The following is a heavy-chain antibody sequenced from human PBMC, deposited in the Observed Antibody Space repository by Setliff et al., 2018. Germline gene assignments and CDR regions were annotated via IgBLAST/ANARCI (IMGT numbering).Heavy chain of an antibody. J-gene: IGHJ6*03. V-gene: IGHV1-69*05. CDR2: TIPNFGTT. Sequence: SVKVSCKTSGYSFTNYGINWVRQAPGQGLEWLGGTIPNFGTTNYAQEFQGRVTIITDESTSTAYMELSRLRPEDTAVYYCASWDYSSTSYYYCYMDVWGKGSTVTVSS. CDR1: GYSFTNYG. CDR3: ASWDYSSTSYYYCYMDV. D-gene: IGHD6-19*01.